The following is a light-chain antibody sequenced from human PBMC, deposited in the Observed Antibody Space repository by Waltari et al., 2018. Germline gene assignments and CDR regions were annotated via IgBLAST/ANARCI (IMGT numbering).Light chain of an antibody. CDR3: SSYTSISTLGV. V-gene: IGLV2-14*03. CDR2: DVS. Sequence: QSALTQPASVSGSPGQSITISCTGTSSDVGGYNYVSWYQQHPGKAPKLMIYDVSNRPSGFSNRFSGSKSGNTASLTISGLQAEDEADYYCSSYTSISTLGVFGGGTKLTVL. CDR1: SSDVGGYNY. J-gene: IGLJ3*02.